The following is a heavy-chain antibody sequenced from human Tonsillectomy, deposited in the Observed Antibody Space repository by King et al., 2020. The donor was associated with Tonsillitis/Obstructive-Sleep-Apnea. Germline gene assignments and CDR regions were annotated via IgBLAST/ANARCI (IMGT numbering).Heavy chain of an antibody. J-gene: IGHJ4*02. CDR1: GFTFSNAW. CDR2: IKSKTDGGTT. D-gene: IGHD3-10*01. Sequence: VQLVESGGGLVKPGGSLRLSCAASGFTFSNAWMSWVRQSPGKGLEWGGRIKSKTDGGTTDYAAPVKGRFTISRDDSKNTLYLQMNSLKTEDTAVYYCTTDRFAWVSYWGQGTLVTVSS. CDR3: TTDRFAWVSY. V-gene: IGHV3-15*01.